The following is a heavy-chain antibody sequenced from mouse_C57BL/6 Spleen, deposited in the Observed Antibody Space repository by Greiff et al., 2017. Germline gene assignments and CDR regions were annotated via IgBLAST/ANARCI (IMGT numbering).Heavy chain of an antibody. V-gene: IGHV1-18*01. D-gene: IGHD2-3*01. CDR2: INPNNGGT. Sequence: EVKLMESGPELVKPGASVKIPCKASGYTFTDYNMDWVKQSHGKSLEWIGDINPNNGGTIYNQKFKGKATLTVDKSSSTAYMELRSLTSEDTAVYYCARPLYDGYYNYFDYWGQGTTLTVSS. J-gene: IGHJ2*01. CDR1: GYTFTDYN. CDR3: ARPLYDGYYNYFDY.